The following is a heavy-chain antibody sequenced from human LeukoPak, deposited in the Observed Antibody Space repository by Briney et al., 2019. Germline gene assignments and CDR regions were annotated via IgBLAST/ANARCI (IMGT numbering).Heavy chain of an antibody. V-gene: IGHV4-4*07. CDR1: GGSFSGYY. D-gene: IGHD6-19*01. CDR3: ARDKRVAVAGTYIYYYYMDV. Sequence: NASETLSPTCAVYGGSFSGYYWSWIRQPAGKGLEWIGRIYISGSGSTDYNPSLKSRVTMSVDTSKNQFSLKLSSVTAADTAVYYCARDKRVAVAGTYIYYYYMDVWGNGTTVTISS. J-gene: IGHJ6*03. CDR2: IYISGSGST.